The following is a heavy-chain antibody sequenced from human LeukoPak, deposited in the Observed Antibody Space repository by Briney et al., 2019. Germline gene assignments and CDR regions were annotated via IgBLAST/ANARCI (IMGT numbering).Heavy chain of an antibody. J-gene: IGHJ1*01. CDR1: VFSFSDNF. V-gene: IGHV3-66*01. D-gene: IGHD3-10*01. CDR3: ARDSDSYGSGRQGYFDH. CDR2: IFSGGET. Sequence: PGGTLRLSCAPSVFSFSDNFMGWVRQTPGKGLKWVSLIFSGGETYSADSVKGRFAISTDNSKNTLHLQMNSLRVEDTAMYYCARDSDSYGSGRQGYFDHWGQGTLVTVSS.